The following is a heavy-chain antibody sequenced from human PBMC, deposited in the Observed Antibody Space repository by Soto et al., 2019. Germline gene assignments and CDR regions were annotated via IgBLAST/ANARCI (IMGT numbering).Heavy chain of an antibody. CDR3: ALEPAGTAGFDY. Sequence: QVQMVQSGAEVKKPGASVKVSCKASGHTFTGHHLHWVRQAPGQGLEWMGLIDLDIGDTKYAQKIQGRVTSTSDTSITTAYMELRGLSSDDTAVYYCALEPAGTAGFDYWGQGTLFTVSS. CDR2: IDLDIGDT. CDR1: GHTFTGHH. V-gene: IGHV1-2*02. J-gene: IGHJ4*02. D-gene: IGHD2-2*01.